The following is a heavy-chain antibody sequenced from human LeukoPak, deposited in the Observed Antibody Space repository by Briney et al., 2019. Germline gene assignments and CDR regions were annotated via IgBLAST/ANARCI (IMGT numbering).Heavy chain of an antibody. Sequence: ASVKVSCKASGYTFTGYYMHWVRQAPGQGLEWMGWINPNSGGTNYAQKFQGRVTMNRDTSISTAYMELSRLRSDDTAVYYCARSDFWSGYSDAFDIWGQGTMVTVSS. V-gene: IGHV1-2*02. CDR2: INPNSGGT. J-gene: IGHJ3*02. D-gene: IGHD3-3*01. CDR1: GYTFTGYY. CDR3: ARSDFWSGYSDAFDI.